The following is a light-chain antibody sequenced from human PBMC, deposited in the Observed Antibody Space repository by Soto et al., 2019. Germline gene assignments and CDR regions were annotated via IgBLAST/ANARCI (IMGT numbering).Light chain of an antibody. CDR2: AAS. J-gene: IGKJ4*01. V-gene: IGKV1-5*01. CDR1: QSISTW. CDR3: QQNYRSSLT. Sequence: DLPLATSPFKLSDSARDRVSLTCRASQSISTWLAWYQQKPGDAPKLLIYAASSLHSGVPSRFSGSGSGTDFTLTISSLHPEDFASYSCQQNYRSSLTFGGGTKVDIK.